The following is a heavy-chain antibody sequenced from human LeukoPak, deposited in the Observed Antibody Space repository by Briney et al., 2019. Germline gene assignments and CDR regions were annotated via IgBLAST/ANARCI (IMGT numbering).Heavy chain of an antibody. CDR2: INPNSGGT. V-gene: IGHV1-2*02. CDR3: ARDPSYCGGDCYAFDI. J-gene: IGHJ3*02. CDR1: GYTFTGYY. D-gene: IGHD2-21*02. Sequence: ASVKVSCKASGYTFTGYYVHWVRQAPGQGLEWMGWINPNSGGTNYAQKFQGGVTMTRDTSISTAYMELSRLRSDDTAVYYCARDPSYCGGDCYAFDIWGQGTMVTVSS.